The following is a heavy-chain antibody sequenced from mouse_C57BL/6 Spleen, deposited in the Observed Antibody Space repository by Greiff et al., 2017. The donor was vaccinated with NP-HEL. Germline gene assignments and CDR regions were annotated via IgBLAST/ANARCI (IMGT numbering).Heavy chain of an antibody. CDR2: ISDGGSYT. CDR1: GFTFSSYA. CDR3: ARDYDPFAY. D-gene: IGHD2-3*01. V-gene: IGHV5-4*01. J-gene: IGHJ3*01. Sequence: DVKLVESGGGLVKPGGSLKLSCAASGFTFSSYAMSWVRQTPEKRLEWVATISDGGSYTYYPDNVKGRFTISRDNAKNNLYLQMSHLKSEDTAMYYCARDYDPFAYWGQGTLVTVSA.